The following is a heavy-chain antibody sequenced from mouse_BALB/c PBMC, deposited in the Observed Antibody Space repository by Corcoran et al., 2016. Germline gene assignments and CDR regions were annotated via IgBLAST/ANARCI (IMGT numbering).Heavy chain of an antibody. CDR3: ARDYYDYCAY. CDR2: IDPANGNT. CDR1: GFNIKDTY. J-gene: IGHJ3*01. Sequence: EVQLQQSGAELVKPGASVKLSCTAAGFNIKDTYMHWVKQRPEQGLEWIGRIDPANGNTKYDPKFQGKATITTDTSSNTAYLQLSILTSEDTAVYYCARDYYDYCAYWGQGTLVTVSA. D-gene: IGHD2-4*01. V-gene: IGHV14-3*02.